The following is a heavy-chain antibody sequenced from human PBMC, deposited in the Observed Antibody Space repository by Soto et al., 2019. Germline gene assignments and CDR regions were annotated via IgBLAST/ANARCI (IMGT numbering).Heavy chain of an antibody. J-gene: IGHJ6*02. D-gene: IGHD3-16*01. CDR2: IIPIFGTP. CDR1: GGSFSTHA. Sequence: QVQLVQSGAEVKKPGSSVRVSCKASGGSFSTHAISWVRQAPGQGLEWMGGIIPIFGTPDYAQKFQGRVTITADEATSTVYMELSSLRSGDTAEYYCARDPTDYDPFPVHYYHYVMDVWGQGTTVTVSS. V-gene: IGHV1-69*01. CDR3: ARDPTDYDPFPVHYYHYVMDV.